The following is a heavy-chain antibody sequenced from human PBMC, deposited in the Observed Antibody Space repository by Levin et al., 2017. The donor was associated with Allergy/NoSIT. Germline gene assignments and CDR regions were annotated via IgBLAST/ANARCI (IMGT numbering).Heavy chain of an antibody. CDR2: MNPSSGST. D-gene: IGHD3-16*01. V-gene: IGHV1-8*01. J-gene: IGHJ4*02. CDR3: AMLKSHIDY. Sequence: GESLKISCKASGYTFTSYDINWVRQATGQGLEWMGWMNPSSGSTGYAQKFQGRVTMTRDTSISTAYMELSSLRSEDTAVYYCAMLKSHIDYWGQGTLVTVSS. CDR1: GYTFTSYD.